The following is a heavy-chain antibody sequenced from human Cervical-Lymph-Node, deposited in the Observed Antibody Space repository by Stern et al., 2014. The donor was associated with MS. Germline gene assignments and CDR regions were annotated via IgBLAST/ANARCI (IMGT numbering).Heavy chain of an antibody. CDR1: GGSISSGGYY. CDR3: ARWPDSRPGGGFDY. Sequence: QVQLQESGPGLVKPSRTLSLTCTVSGGSISSGGYYWSCIRPHPGKGLEWFGFSYYSGSTYSNPSLKSLVTISVDTSKNQFSLKLSSVTAADTAVYYCARWPDSRPGGGFDYWGQGTLVTVSS. D-gene: IGHD1-14*01. V-gene: IGHV4-31*01. CDR2: SYYSGST. J-gene: IGHJ4*02.